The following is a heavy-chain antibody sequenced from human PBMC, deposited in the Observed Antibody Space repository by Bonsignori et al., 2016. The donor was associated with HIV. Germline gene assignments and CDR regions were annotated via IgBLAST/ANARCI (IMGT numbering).Heavy chain of an antibody. CDR2: ICHSDSV. D-gene: IGHD1-1*01. V-gene: IGHV4-38-2*01. J-gene: IGHJ3*02. Sequence: SETLSLTCVVSDYSISSGSCWGWLRQPPGKGLEWIGSICHSDSVFHNPSLKSRVTTSVDTSKNQFSLNMYFATAADTAVYYCARHGNFNFAFDKWGQGTMVTVSS. CDR3: ARHGNFNFAFDK. CDR1: DYSISSGSC.